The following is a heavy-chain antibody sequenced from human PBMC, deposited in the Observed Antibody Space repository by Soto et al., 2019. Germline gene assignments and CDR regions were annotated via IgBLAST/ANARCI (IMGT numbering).Heavy chain of an antibody. Sequence: XKASGYTFTSYGISWVRQAPGQGLERKGWISAYNRNTNYAQKQQGRVTMITDTSTSTAYMELSSLRFDDTAVYYCARVETGITIFGVVIGRIDYWG. CDR2: ISAYNRNT. J-gene: IGHJ4*01. V-gene: IGHV1-18*01. CDR3: ARVETGITIFGVVIGRIDY. CDR1: GYTFTSYG. D-gene: IGHD3-3*01.